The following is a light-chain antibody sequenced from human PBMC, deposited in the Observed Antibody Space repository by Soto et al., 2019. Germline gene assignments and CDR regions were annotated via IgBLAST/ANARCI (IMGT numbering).Light chain of an antibody. CDR2: GAS. J-gene: IGKJ4*01. V-gene: IGKV3-15*01. CDR3: QQYNSWPLT. CDR1: QSVGSS. Sequence: EVVMTQSPATLSVSPGERATLSCGASQSVGSSLAWYQRKPGQAPRLLIYGASTRATGIPATFSGSGFGTEFTLTISSLQSEDFAVYYCQQYNSWPLTFGGGTKVDIK.